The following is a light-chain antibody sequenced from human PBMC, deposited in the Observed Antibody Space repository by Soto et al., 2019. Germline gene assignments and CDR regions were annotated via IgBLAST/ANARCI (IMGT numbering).Light chain of an antibody. V-gene: IGLV2-14*03. CDR3: CSKAATSTLDVV. Sequence: QSVLTQPASVSGSPGQSITISCTGTSSDGPDYNYVSWYQQHPGKAPKLIIYEVSDRPSGVSDRFSGSKSGNSASLTISGLQAEDEATYYCCSKAATSTLDVVFGGGTKVTV. J-gene: IGLJ2*01. CDR2: EVS. CDR1: SSDGPDYNY.